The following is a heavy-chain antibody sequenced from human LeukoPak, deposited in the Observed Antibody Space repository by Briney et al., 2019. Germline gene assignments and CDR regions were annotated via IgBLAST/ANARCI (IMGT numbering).Heavy chain of an antibody. CDR2: TWYDGSNK. CDR3: ARGGLTVAEATTSWYLDY. J-gene: IGHJ4*02. CDR1: GFTFSIYG. D-gene: IGHD1-26*01. V-gene: IGHV3-33*01. Sequence: GGSLRLSCAASGFTFSIYGMHWVRQAQGKGLEWVALTWYDGSNKNYADSVKGRFTISRDNSKNTLYLQMNSLRGEDTAVYYCARGGLTVAEATTSWYLDYWGQGTLVTVSP.